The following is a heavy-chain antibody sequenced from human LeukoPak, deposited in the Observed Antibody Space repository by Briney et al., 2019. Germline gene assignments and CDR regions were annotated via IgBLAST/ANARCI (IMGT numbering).Heavy chain of an antibody. CDR2: IWYDGSNK. V-gene: IGHV3-33*06. CDR1: GFTFSSYG. D-gene: IGHD5-24*01. Sequence: GGSLRLSCAASGFTFSSYGMHWVRQAPGKGLEWVAVIWYDGSNKYYADSVKGRFTISRDNSKNTLYLQMNSLRAEDTAVYYCAKEMATILNWFDPWGQGTLVTVSS. J-gene: IGHJ5*02. CDR3: AKEMATILNWFDP.